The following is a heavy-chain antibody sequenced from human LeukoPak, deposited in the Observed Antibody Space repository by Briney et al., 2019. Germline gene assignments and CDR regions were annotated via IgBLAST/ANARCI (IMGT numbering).Heavy chain of an antibody. CDR3: ARDDCSSISCYHNWFDP. D-gene: IGHD2-2*01. CDR2: IKQDGSEK. J-gene: IGHJ5*02. CDR1: GFTFSSYW. V-gene: IGHV3-7*01. Sequence: GGSLRLSCAASGFTFSSYWMSWVRRAPGKGLEWAANIKQDGSEKYYVDSVKGRFTISRDNAKNSLYLQMNSLRAEDTAVYHCARDDCSSISCYHNWFDPWGQGTLVTVSS.